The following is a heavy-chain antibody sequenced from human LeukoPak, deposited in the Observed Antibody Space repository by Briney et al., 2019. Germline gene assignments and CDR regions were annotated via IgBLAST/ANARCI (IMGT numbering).Heavy chain of an antibody. CDR1: GGSISSYY. CDR3: ARDRELVTMVRGVADYYYMDV. Sequence: SETLSLTCTVSGGSISSYYWSWIRQPAGKGLEWIGRIYTSGSTNYNPSLKSRVTMSVDTSKNQFSLKLSSVTAADTAVYYCARDRELVTMVRGVADYYYMDVWGKGTTVTVSS. V-gene: IGHV4-4*07. D-gene: IGHD3-10*01. CDR2: IYTSGST. J-gene: IGHJ6*03.